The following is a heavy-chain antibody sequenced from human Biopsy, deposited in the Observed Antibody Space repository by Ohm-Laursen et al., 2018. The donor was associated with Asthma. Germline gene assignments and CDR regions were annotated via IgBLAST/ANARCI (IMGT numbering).Heavy chain of an antibody. CDR1: GGTFNTYV. CDR3: ARKAGSCISRTCYSLDF. V-gene: IGHV1-69*13. Sequence: SVKVSCKFLGGTFNTYVIGWARQAPGQGLEWMGGINSVFGTTTYPQKFQDRVTITADDSTGTVYMELSSLRSEDTAVYYCARKAGSCISRTCYSLDFWGQGTLVTVSS. D-gene: IGHD2-2*01. CDR2: INSVFGTT. J-gene: IGHJ4*02.